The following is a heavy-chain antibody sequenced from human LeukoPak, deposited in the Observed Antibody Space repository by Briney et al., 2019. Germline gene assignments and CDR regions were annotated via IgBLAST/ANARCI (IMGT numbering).Heavy chain of an antibody. D-gene: IGHD3-10*01. V-gene: IGHV1-2*02. CDR1: GYMFTGFF. Sequence: ASVVVSCKTSGYMFTGFFIHWVRQAPGQGLEWMGSVSPNNGGTSYAQRFQGRVNMTSDTSTRTAYLQLSGLRFDDTAVYYCASLLWCGDFDYWGQGTPVTVSS. CDR2: VSPNNGGT. CDR3: ASLLWCGDFDY. J-gene: IGHJ4*02.